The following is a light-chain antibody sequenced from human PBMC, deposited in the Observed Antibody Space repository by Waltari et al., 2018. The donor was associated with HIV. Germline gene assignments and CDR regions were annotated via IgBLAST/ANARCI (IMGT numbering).Light chain of an antibody. Sequence: QSVLTQPPSVPAAPGQKVSISCSGRSSNIGNHYVSWYQQFPGTAPKLLIYDNNKRPSGIPDRFSGSKSGTSATLGVTGLQTGDEADYYCGTWDSSLRAVVFGGGTKLTVL. CDR3: GTWDSSLRAVV. J-gene: IGLJ2*01. V-gene: IGLV1-51*01. CDR1: SSNIGNHY. CDR2: DNN.